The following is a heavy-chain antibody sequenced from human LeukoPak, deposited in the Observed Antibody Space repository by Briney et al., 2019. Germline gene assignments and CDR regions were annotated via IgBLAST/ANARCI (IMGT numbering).Heavy chain of an antibody. J-gene: IGHJ5*02. V-gene: IGHV3-23*01. CDR3: AKRGTTLYNWFDP. Sequence: HPGGSLRLSCAASGFTFSDYAMGWVRQAPGKGLEWVSRISGSGDSTYYADSVKGRFTTSRDNSKNTLYLQMNSLRAEDTAVYYCAKRGTTLYNWFDPWGKGTLVTVSS. D-gene: IGHD1-1*01. CDR1: GFTFSDYA. CDR2: ISGSGDST.